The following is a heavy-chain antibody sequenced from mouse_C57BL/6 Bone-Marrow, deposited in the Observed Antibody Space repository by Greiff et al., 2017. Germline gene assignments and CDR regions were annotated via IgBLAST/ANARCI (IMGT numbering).Heavy chain of an antibody. CDR3: AQIPIYYYGSTWFAY. D-gene: IGHD1-1*01. J-gene: IGHJ3*01. CDR1: GFSLSTYNMG. Sequence: VQLQQSGPGILQPSQTLSLTCSFSGFSLSTYNMGIGWIRQPSGKGLEWLAHIWWNDDKYYNPSLKSRLTISKDTSNNQVFLKITSVDTADTATYYCAQIPIYYYGSTWFAYWGQGTLVTVSA. V-gene: IGHV8-5*01. CDR2: IWWNDDK.